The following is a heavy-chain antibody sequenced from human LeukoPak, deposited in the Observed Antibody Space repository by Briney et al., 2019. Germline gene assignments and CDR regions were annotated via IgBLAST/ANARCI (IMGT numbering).Heavy chain of an antibody. CDR1: GGSFSGYY. J-gene: IGHJ4*02. D-gene: IGHD1-7*01. V-gene: IGHV4-34*01. CDR2: INHSGST. CDR3: ARDQAYNWNYGGFDY. Sequence: PSETLSLTCAVYGGSFSGYYWSWIRQPPGKGLEWIGEINHSGSTNYNPSLKSRVTISVDTSKNQFSLKLSSVTAADTAVYYCARDQAYNWNYGGFDYWGQGTLVTVSS.